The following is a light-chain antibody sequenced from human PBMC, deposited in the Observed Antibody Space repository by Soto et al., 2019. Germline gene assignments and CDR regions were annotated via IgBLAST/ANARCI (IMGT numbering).Light chain of an antibody. CDR2: VNSDGSH. V-gene: IGLV4-69*01. CDR3: QTWGTGTWV. CDR1: SGHSTYA. J-gene: IGLJ3*02. Sequence: QALLTQSPTASASLGASVRLTCTLSSGHSTYAIAWHQQQPEKGPRYLMEVNSDGSHNRGDGIPDRFSGSTSGAERYLTISSLQSEDEADYYCQTWGTGTWVFGGGTKLTVL.